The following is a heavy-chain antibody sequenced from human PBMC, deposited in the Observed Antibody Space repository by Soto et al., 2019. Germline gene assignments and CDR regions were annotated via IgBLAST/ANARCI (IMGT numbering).Heavy chain of an antibody. CDR3: ARDDSEQWLSLYYYYGMDV. D-gene: IGHD6-19*01. CDR2: ISGSGSTT. V-gene: IGHV3-23*01. Sequence: PGGSLRLSCAASGFSFSNYAMNWVRQAPGKGLEWVSRISGSGSTTYYTDSVKGRFTISRDNAKNTLYLQMNSLRAEDTAVYYCARDDSEQWLSLYYYYGMDVWGQGTTVTVSS. CDR1: GFSFSNYA. J-gene: IGHJ6*02.